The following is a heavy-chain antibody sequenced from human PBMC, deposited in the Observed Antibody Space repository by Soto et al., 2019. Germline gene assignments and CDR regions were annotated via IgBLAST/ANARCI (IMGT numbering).Heavy chain of an antibody. V-gene: IGHV3-23*01. CDR2: ISGSAANT. CDR3: AKGASGLLWFCDF. D-gene: IGHD3-10*01. CDR1: GFTFSTNA. Sequence: QSGGSLRLSCAASGFTFSTNAMSWVRQAPGKGLEWVSAISGSAANTYYADSVKGRFTISRDNSKNTLFLEMNTLRAEDTAVYYCAKGASGLLWFCDFWGQGTLVTVFS. J-gene: IGHJ4*02.